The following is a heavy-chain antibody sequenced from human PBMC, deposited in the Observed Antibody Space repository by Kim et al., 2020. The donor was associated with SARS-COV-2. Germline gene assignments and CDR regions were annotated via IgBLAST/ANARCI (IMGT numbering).Heavy chain of an antibody. CDR3: ARDRIAAAGIQFDY. Sequence: GGSLRLSCAASGFTFSSYEMNWVRQAPGKGLEWVSYISSSGSTIYYADSVKGRFTISRDNAKNSLYLQMNSLRAEDTAVYYCARDRIAAAGIQFDYWGQGTLVTVSS. V-gene: IGHV3-48*03. D-gene: IGHD6-13*01. J-gene: IGHJ4*02. CDR1: GFTFSSYE. CDR2: ISSSGSTI.